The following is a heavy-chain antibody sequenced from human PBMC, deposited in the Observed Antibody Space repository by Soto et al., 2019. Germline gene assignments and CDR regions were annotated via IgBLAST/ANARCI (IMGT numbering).Heavy chain of an antibody. V-gene: IGHV3-21*01. Sequence: PGGSVRLSCEASGFTFSGYAMNWVRLAPGKGLEWVSSISSTSTYIYYADSMKGRFTIFRDNAKNSLSLQMNSLRVEDTAVYYCARGGKGIQSYYGMDVWGQGTTVTVSS. CDR2: ISSTSTYI. CDR1: GFTFSGYA. CDR3: ARGGKGIQSYYGMDV. J-gene: IGHJ6*02.